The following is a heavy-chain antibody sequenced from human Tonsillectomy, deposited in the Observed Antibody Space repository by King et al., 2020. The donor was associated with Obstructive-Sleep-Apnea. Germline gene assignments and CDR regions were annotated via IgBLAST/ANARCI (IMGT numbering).Heavy chain of an antibody. J-gene: IGHJ4*02. V-gene: IGHV3-43*01. Sequence: VQLVESGGVVVQPGGSLRLSCAASGFTFDDYTMHWVRQAPGKGLEWVSFISWDVGSTNYAGSVKGRFTISRDNSKNSLYLQMNSLRTEDTALYYCAKGSSRDSGYDCWGQGTLVTVSS. CDR2: ISWDVGST. D-gene: IGHD3-22*01. CDR1: GFTFDDYT. CDR3: AKGSSRDSGYDC.